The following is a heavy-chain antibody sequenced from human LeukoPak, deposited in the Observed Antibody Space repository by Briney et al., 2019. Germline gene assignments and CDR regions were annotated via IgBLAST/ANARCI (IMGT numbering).Heavy chain of an antibody. V-gene: IGHV4-59*01. CDR3: ARAGGDGYNLGLDY. CDR1: GGSISSYY. D-gene: IGHD5-24*01. J-gene: IGHJ4*02. CDR2: IYYSGST. Sequence: SETLSLTRTVSGGSISSYYWSWIRQPPGKGLEWIGYIYYSGSTNYNPSLKSRVTISVDTSKNQFSLKLSSVTAADTAVYYCARAGGDGYNLGLDYWGQGTLVTVSS.